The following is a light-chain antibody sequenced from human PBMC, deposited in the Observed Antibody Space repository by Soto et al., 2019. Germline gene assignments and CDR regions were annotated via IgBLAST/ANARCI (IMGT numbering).Light chain of an antibody. Sequence: EIVLTQSPGTLSLSPGERATLSRRASQSVSDNYLAWYQQKPGQAPRLVIYGASSRATGIPDRFSASGSGTDFTLTINRLDPEDFAVYYCQQYSRSPLTFGQGTKVEIK. J-gene: IGKJ1*01. V-gene: IGKV3-20*01. CDR1: QSVSDNY. CDR3: QQYSRSPLT. CDR2: GAS.